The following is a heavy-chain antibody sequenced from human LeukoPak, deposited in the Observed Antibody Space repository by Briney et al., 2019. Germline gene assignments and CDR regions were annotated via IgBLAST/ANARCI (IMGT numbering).Heavy chain of an antibody. CDR2: MKQDGSEI. CDR3: GGPNPLLERPSAMDV. Sequence: GGSLRLSCVASGFTFSRHWMSWVRQAPGKGLEWVANMKQDGSEIYYLDSVKGRFTISRDNAKNSLYLEMNSLRAEDTAVYYCGGPNPLLERPSAMDVWGQGTTVTVSS. V-gene: IGHV3-7*03. D-gene: IGHD6-25*01. CDR1: GFTFSRHW. J-gene: IGHJ6*02.